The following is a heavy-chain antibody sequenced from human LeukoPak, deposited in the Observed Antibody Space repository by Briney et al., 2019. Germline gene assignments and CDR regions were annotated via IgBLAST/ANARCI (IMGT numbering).Heavy chain of an antibody. CDR1: GYTFIGYY. D-gene: IGHD3-10*01. CDR2: INPNSGGT. J-gene: IGHJ4*02. CDR3: ARGEYGSGTYYRGFDY. V-gene: IGHV1-2*02. Sequence: GASVKVSCKAFGYTFIGYYIHWVREAPGHGLEWMGWINPNSGGTNYAQSFQDRIYMTRDTSISTAYMELNSLRSDDTAVYYCARGEYGSGTYYRGFDYWGQGTLVTVPS.